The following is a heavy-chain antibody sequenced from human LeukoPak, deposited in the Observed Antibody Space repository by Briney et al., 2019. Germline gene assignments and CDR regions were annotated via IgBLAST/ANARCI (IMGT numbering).Heavy chain of an antibody. CDR1: GYTLTELS. J-gene: IGHJ4*02. D-gene: IGHD6-19*01. CDR2: FDPEDGET. CDR3: ATEAYSSGATYFDY. V-gene: IGHV1-24*01. Sequence: ASVKVSCKVSGYTLTELSMHWVRQAPGKGLEWMRGFDPEDGETIYAQKFQGRVTMTEDTSTDTAYMELSSLRSEDTAVYYCATEAYSSGATYFDYWGQGTLVTVSS.